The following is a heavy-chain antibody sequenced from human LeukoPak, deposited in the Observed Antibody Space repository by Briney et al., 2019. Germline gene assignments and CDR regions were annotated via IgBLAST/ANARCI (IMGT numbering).Heavy chain of an antibody. CDR3: ARTDTAMVTSPFDY. Sequence: GESLKISCKGSGYSFTTYWIVWVRQMPGKGLESMGIIYPGDSHTKYSPSFQGQVTISADKSISTAYLQWSNLKASDTAMYYCARTDTAMVTSPFDYWGQGTLVTVSS. D-gene: IGHD5-18*01. J-gene: IGHJ4*02. CDR1: GYSFTTYW. V-gene: IGHV5-51*01. CDR2: IYPGDSHT.